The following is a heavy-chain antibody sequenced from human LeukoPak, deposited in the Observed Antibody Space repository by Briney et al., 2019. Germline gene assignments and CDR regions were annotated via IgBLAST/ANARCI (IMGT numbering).Heavy chain of an antibody. Sequence: GGSLRLSCAASGFTFSHYAMYWVRQAPGKGLEWISYIGISSGNTKYADSVKGRFTISRDKARNSLYLQMNSLRVEDTAVYYCARDHRYAFDNWGHGTLVTVSS. V-gene: IGHV3-48*01. J-gene: IGHJ4*01. CDR2: IGISSGNT. CDR3: ARDHRYAFDN. D-gene: IGHD5-12*01. CDR1: GFTFSHYA.